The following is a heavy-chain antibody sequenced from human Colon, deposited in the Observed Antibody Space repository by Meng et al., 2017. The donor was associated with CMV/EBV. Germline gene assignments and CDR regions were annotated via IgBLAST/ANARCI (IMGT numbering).Heavy chain of an antibody. D-gene: IGHD3/OR15-3a*01. CDR3: ARGIPDF. J-gene: IGHJ4*02. V-gene: IGHV1-8*01. Sequence: QVQLVQSGAEVKKPGASVKVSCKASGYTFTSNAINWVRQATGQGLEWMGWMKPNSGDTGYAPNFQGRITMTRNTSINTAYMELRSLTNEDTVIYYCARGIPDFWGQGTLVTVSS. CDR1: GYTFTSNA. CDR2: MKPNSGDT.